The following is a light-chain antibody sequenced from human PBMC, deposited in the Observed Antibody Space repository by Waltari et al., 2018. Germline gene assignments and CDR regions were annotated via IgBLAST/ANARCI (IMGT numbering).Light chain of an antibody. Sequence: EVVMTQSPDTLSMSPGVRATLSCRASQSIATNLAWYQQRRGQAPRLLIFDASTRATSISGRFSGSGSGTEFTLTISSLQSDDSAVYYCQQYNRWPPITFGQGTRLEIK. CDR1: QSIATN. V-gene: IGKV3-15*01. CDR2: DAS. J-gene: IGKJ5*01. CDR3: QQYNRWPPIT.